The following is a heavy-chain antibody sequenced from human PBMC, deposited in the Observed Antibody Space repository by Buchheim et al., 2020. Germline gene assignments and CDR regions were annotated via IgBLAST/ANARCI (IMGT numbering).Heavy chain of an antibody. Sequence: QVQLQQWGAGLLKPSETLSLTCAVYGGSFSGYYWSWIRQPPGKGLEWIGEINHSGSTNYNPSLKSRVTISVDTSKNQSSLKLSSVTAADTAVYYCARDRRKYYGSGSYYKGPSYYYYYGMDVWGQGTT. CDR3: ARDRRKYYGSGSYYKGPSYYYYYGMDV. CDR2: INHSGST. CDR1: GGSFSGYY. D-gene: IGHD3-10*01. V-gene: IGHV4-34*01. J-gene: IGHJ6*02.